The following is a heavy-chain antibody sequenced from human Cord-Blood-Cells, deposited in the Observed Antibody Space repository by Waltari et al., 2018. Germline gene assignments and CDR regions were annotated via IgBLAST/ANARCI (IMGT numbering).Heavy chain of an antibody. V-gene: IGHV3-7*01. CDR3: ARVVIDRGLYGFDY. CDR1: GFTFSSYW. CDR2: IKQDGSEK. D-gene: IGHD3-16*02. J-gene: IGHJ4*02. Sequence: EVQLVESGGGLVQPGGSLRLSCAASGFTFSSYWMSWVRQAPGKGLEWVANIKQDGSEKYYVDSVKGRFTISRDNAKNSLYLQMNSLRAEDTAVYYCARVVIDRGLYGFDYWGQGTLVTVSS.